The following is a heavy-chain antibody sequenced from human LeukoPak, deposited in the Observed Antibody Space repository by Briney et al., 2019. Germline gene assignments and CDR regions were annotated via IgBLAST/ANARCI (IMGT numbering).Heavy chain of an antibody. CDR2: ISSSGGYT. J-gene: IGHJ3*02. Sequence: PGGSLRLSCAASRFTFSSYAMSWVRQAPGKGPEWVSTISSSGGYTYYADSVKGRFTISRDNSKNTLYLQMNSLRAEDTAVYYCAKDLREYSSSPRNAFDIWGQGTMVTVSS. D-gene: IGHD6-6*01. CDR3: AKDLREYSSSPRNAFDI. V-gene: IGHV3-23*01. CDR1: RFTFSSYA.